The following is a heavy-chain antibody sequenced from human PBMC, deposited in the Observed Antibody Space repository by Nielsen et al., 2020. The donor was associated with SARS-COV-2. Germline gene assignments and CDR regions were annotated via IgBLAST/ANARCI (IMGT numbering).Heavy chain of an antibody. CDR3: ARAAYYDSSGYVPAFDY. CDR1: GGSISSGGYY. V-gene: IGHV4-61*08. J-gene: IGHJ4*02. CDR2: IYYSGST. Sequence: SETLSLTCTVSGGSISSGGYYWSWIRQHPGKGLEWIGYIYYSGSTNYNPSLKSRVTISVDTSKNQFSLKLSSVTAADTAVYYCARAAYYDSSGYVPAFDYWGQGTLVTISS. D-gene: IGHD3-22*01.